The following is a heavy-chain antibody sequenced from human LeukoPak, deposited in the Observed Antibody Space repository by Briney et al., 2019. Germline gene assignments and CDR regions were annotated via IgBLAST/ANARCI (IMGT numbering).Heavy chain of an antibody. Sequence: SETLSLNGSVSGGSISRGDYYWSWIRQPPGKGLEWKGNIYYSGSTYYNPSHKSRVTISVDTSKNQFSLKHSSVTAADTAGYYCARCPSYFPDYWGQGTLVTVSS. CDR1: GGSISRGDYY. V-gene: IGHV4-30-4*01. CDR3: ARCPSYFPDY. CDR2: IYYSGST. D-gene: IGHD2/OR15-2a*01. J-gene: IGHJ4*02.